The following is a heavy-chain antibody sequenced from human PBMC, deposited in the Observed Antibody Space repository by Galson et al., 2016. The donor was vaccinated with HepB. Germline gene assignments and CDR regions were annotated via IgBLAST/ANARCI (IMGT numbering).Heavy chain of an antibody. J-gene: IGHJ3*02. Sequence: SLRLSCAASGFTVSSNYMSWVRQAPGRGLVWVSRIHSDGSTTSYADSVKGRFTVSRDNAKNTRYMQMNSLRAEDTAVYYCARESPTTAGAFDIWGQGTMVTVSS. D-gene: IGHD4-17*01. CDR2: IHSDGSTT. V-gene: IGHV3-74*01. CDR3: ARESPTTAGAFDI. CDR1: GFTVSSNY.